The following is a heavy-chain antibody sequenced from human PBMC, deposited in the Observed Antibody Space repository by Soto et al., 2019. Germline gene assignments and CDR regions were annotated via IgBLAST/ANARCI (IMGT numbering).Heavy chain of an antibody. V-gene: IGHV4-39*01. D-gene: IGHD2-21*02. J-gene: IGHJ4*02. CDR1: GYTIWITGYA. Sequence: PSCSLSLTGPFTGYTIWITGYAGGLIRQPPGKGLEWIGSIYYSGSTYNNPSLRSRVSMSIDTSKDQFSLKLKSVTAADTALYFCARQRTSVVTQAYFDVWGQGSLVTVSS. CDR2: IYYSGST. CDR3: ARQRTSVVTQAYFDV.